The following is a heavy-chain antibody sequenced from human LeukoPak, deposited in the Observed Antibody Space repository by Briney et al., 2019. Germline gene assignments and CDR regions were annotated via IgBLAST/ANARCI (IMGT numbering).Heavy chain of an antibody. CDR3: ARSSIAARLRYFDL. CDR1: GGSFSGYY. Sequence: PSETLSLTCAVYGGSFSGYYWSWIRQPPGKGLEWIGEINHSGSTNYNPSLKSRVTISVDTSKNQFSLKLSSVTAADTAVYYCARSSIAARLRYFDLWARGTLVTVSS. D-gene: IGHD6-6*01. V-gene: IGHV4-34*01. J-gene: IGHJ2*01. CDR2: INHSGST.